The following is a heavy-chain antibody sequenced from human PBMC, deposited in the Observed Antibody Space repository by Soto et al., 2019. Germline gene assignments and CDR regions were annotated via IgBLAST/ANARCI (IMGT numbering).Heavy chain of an antibody. V-gene: IGHV3-66*01. Sequence: EVQLVESGGGLVQPGGSLRLSCAASGFTVSSNYMSWVRKAPGKGLECVSVIYSGGSTYYADSVKGRFTISRDNYKNTLYLQMNSLRAEDTAVYYCARGGGDCSGGSCYFWRYYFDYWGQGTLVTVSS. CDR3: ARGGGDCSGGSCYFWRYYFDY. J-gene: IGHJ4*02. CDR2: IYSGGST. D-gene: IGHD2-15*01. CDR1: GFTVSSNY.